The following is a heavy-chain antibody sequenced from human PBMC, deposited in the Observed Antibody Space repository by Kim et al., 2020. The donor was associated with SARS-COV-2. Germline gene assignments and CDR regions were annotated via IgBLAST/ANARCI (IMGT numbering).Heavy chain of an antibody. CDR1: GYTFTSYG. CDR3: ASSVGPYCSGGSCYSF. Sequence: ASVKVSCKASGYTFTSYGISWVRQAPGQGLEWMGWISAYNGNTNYAQKLQGRVTMTTDTSTSTAYMELRSLRSDDTAVYYCASSVGPYCSGGSCYSFWGQGTLVTVSS. CDR2: ISAYNGNT. J-gene: IGHJ4*02. V-gene: IGHV1-18*01. D-gene: IGHD2-15*01.